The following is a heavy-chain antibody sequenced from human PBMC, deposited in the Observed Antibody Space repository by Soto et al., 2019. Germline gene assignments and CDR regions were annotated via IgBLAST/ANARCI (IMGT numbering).Heavy chain of an antibody. J-gene: IGHJ5*02. CDR1: GGSISSYY. Sequence: PSETLSLTCTVSGGSISSYYWSWIRQPPGKGLEWIGYIYYSGSTNYNPSLKSRVTISVDTSKNQFSLKLSSVTAADTAVYYCARKVPAAPEGWFDPWVQGTLVTVSS. CDR2: IYYSGST. CDR3: ARKVPAAPEGWFDP. D-gene: IGHD2-2*01. V-gene: IGHV4-59*01.